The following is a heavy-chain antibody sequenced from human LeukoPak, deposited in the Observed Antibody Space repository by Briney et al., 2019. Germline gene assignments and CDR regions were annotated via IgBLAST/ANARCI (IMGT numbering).Heavy chain of an antibody. D-gene: IGHD4-11*01. CDR2: IKEDGSEY. CDR1: GFTFSSSW. CDR3: AKDLGVTGYYYHYMDV. J-gene: IGHJ6*03. V-gene: IGHV3-7*03. Sequence: PGGSLRLSCAASGFTFSSSWMTWVRQAPGKGLEWVANIKEDGSEYNYVDSVKGRFTISRDNAKKSLYLQMNSLRAEDTAVYYCAKDLGVTGYYYHYMDVWGKGTTVTVSS.